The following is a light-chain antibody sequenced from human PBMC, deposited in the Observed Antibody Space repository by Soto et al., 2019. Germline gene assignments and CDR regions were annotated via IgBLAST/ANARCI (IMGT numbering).Light chain of an antibody. CDR1: SSNIGSNA. V-gene: IGLV1-44*01. Sequence: QLVLTQPPSVSGTPGQRVTISCSGSSSNIGSNAVNWYQQLPGTAPKLLIYSNNQRPSGVPDRFSGSKSGTSASLAISGLQSEDEADYYCAAWDDSLNGVVFGGGTKVTVL. J-gene: IGLJ2*01. CDR3: AAWDDSLNGVV. CDR2: SNN.